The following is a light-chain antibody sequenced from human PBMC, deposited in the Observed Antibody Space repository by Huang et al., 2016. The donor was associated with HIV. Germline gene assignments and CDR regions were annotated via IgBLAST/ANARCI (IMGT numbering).Light chain of an antibody. J-gene: IGKJ4*01. CDR3: QQLRSYPLT. Sequence: IQLTQSPSSLSASIGDRVTITCRASQGISTSLAWYQQKPGKAPNLLIFDSSSLRSGVPSRFSGSRSGTVFTLSISSLQPEDFATYFCQQLRSYPLTFGGGTKVEIK. CDR1: QGISTS. CDR2: DSS. V-gene: IGKV1-9*01.